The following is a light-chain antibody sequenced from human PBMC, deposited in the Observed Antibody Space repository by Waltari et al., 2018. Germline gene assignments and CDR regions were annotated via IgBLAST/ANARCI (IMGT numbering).Light chain of an antibody. J-gene: IGKJ4*01. V-gene: IGKV3-11*01. CDR3: QQRGNWPLT. CDR2: DAS. CDR1: QSVSIY. Sequence: EIVLTQSPATLSSSPGERATLSCRASQSVSIYFAWYQQNPGQAPRLLIYDASKRATGIPARFSGSGSGTDFTLTISSLEPEDFALYYCQQRGNWPLTFGGGTKVEIK.